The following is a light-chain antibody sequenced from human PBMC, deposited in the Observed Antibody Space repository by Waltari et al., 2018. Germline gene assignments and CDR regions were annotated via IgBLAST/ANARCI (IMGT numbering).Light chain of an antibody. CDR3: QSYDASLCEYV. V-gene: IGLV1-40*01. CDR2: GSL. Sequence: QSVLPQPPSVSGAPGQRAILPCHGSSAAFGAGYAVHWYHQLPGMVPKLLIHGSLNRASGVPGRFADSKSGTSASLAISGLQGEDEADYYCQSYDASLCEYVFGTGTKVTVL. CDR1: SAAFGAGYA. J-gene: IGLJ1*01.